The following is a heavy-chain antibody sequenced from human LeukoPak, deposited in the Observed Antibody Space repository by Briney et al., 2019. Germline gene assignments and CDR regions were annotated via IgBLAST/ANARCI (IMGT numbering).Heavy chain of an antibody. CDR2: IGTRSNPI. CDR1: GFTFSSYE. D-gene: IGHD1-26*01. J-gene: IGHJ4*02. Sequence: GGSLRLSCAASGFTFSSYEMNWVRQAPGMGLEWISYIGTRSNPIYYADSVKGRFTISRDDAKNSLYLQMNSLRDEDTAVYFCAREARGSGRDFDYWGQGILVTVSS. CDR3: AREARGSGRDFDY. V-gene: IGHV3-48*03.